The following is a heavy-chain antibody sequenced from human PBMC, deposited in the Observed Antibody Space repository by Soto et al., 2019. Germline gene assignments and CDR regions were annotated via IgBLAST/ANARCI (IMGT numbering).Heavy chain of an antibody. CDR3: AKDHPVAVAAAGGFDY. D-gene: IGHD6-13*01. J-gene: IGHJ4*02. V-gene: IGHV3-30*18. CDR1: GFTFSSYG. Sequence: GGSLRLSCAASGFTFSSYGMHWVRQAPGKGLEWVAVISYDGSNKYYADSVKGRFTISRDNSKNTLYLQMNSLRAEDTAVYYCAKDHPVAVAAAGGFDYWGQGTLVTVSS. CDR2: ISYDGSNK.